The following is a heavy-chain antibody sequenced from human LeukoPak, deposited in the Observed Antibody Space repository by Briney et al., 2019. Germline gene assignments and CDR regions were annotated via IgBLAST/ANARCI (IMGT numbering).Heavy chain of an antibody. D-gene: IGHD4-17*01. J-gene: IGHJ3*02. V-gene: IGHV1-18*01. Sequence: ASVKVSCKASGYTFTSYGISWVRQAPGQGLEWMGWISAYNGNTNYAQKLQGRVTMTEDTSTDTAYMELSSLRSEDTAVYYCATQSPPAITVTTYAFDIWGQGTMVIVSS. CDR3: ATQSPPAITVTTYAFDI. CDR1: GYTFTSYG. CDR2: ISAYNGNT.